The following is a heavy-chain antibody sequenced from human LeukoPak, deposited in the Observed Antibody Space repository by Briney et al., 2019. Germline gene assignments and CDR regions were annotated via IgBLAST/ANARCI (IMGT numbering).Heavy chain of an antibody. D-gene: IGHD6-19*01. CDR3: AKDHLPGIVVADRDY. J-gene: IGHJ4*02. CDR1: GFTFSSYS. V-gene: IGHV3-21*01. Sequence: GGSLRLSCAASGFTFSSYSMNWVRQAPGKGLEWVSSISSSSSYIYYADSVKGRFTISRDNAKNSLYLQMNSLRAEDTAVYYCAKDHLPGIVVADRDYWGQGTLVTVSS. CDR2: ISSSSSYI.